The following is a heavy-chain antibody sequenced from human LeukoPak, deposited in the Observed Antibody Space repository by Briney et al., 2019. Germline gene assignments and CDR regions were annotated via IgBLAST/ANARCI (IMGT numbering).Heavy chain of an antibody. Sequence: SETLSLTCTVSGGSISSSYYYWGWIRQPPGKGLEWIGSIYYSGSTYYNPSLKSRVTISVDTSKNQFSLKLRSVTAADTAVYYCARVNPYYDFWSGYPYYFDYWGQGTLVTVSS. CDR3: ARVNPYYDFWSGYPYYFDY. D-gene: IGHD3-3*01. J-gene: IGHJ4*02. CDR2: IYYSGST. V-gene: IGHV4-39*01. CDR1: GGSISSSYYY.